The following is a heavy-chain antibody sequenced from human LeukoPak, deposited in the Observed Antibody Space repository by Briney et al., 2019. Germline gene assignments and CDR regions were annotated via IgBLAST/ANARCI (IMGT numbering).Heavy chain of an antibody. CDR2: ITSSGAST. CDR3: AKDGKKYGSTWDFDY. Sequence: GGSLRLSCAASGFTFRSNVMIWVRQAPGKGLEWVSTITSSGASTNYADSVKGRFTISRDNSKNTLYLQMNSLRAEDTAVYYCAKDGKKYGSTWDFDYWGQGTLVTVSS. CDR1: GFTFRSNV. J-gene: IGHJ4*02. V-gene: IGHV3-23*01. D-gene: IGHD6-13*01.